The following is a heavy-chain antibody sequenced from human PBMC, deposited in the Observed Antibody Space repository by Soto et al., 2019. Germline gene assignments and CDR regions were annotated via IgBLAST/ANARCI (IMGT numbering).Heavy chain of an antibody. D-gene: IGHD3-10*01. Sequence: LTCAVYGGSFSGYYWSWVRQAPGKGLEWVSAISGSGGSTYYADSVKGRFTISRDNSKNTLYLQMNSLRAEDTAVYYCAKAILLWFGEPTGYGMDVWGQGTTVTVSS. V-gene: IGHV3-23*01. CDR3: AKAILLWFGEPTGYGMDV. J-gene: IGHJ6*02. CDR2: ISGSGGST. CDR1: GGSFSGYY.